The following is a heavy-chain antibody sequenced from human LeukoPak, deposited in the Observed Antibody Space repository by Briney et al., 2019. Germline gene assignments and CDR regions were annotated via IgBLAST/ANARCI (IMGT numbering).Heavy chain of an antibody. Sequence: QPGGSLRLSCAASGFTVSSNYMSWVRQAPGKGLEWVSVIYSGGSTYYADSVKGRFTISRDNSKNTLYLQMNSLRGEDTAVYYCARDIRVTTGYYMDVWGKGTTVTVSS. D-gene: IGHD4-17*01. CDR3: ARDIRVTTGYYMDV. J-gene: IGHJ6*03. CDR1: GFTVSSNY. CDR2: IYSGGST. V-gene: IGHV3-53*01.